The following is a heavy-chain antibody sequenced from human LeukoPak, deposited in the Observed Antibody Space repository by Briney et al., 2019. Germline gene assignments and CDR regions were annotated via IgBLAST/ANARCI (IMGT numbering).Heavy chain of an antibody. CDR1: GFTFSSYA. J-gene: IGHJ4*02. V-gene: IGHV3-23*01. D-gene: IGHD3-22*01. CDR2: VSGSGGYT. CDR3: AKDRPNYYDSSGHYYRRDGDY. Sequence: GGSLRLSCAASGFTFSSYAMSWLRQAPGKGLEGASSVSGSGGYTYYAGSVKGRFTISRDNSKNTLYLQMNSLRADDTAIYYCAKDRPNYYDSSGHYYRRDGDYWGQGTLVTVSS.